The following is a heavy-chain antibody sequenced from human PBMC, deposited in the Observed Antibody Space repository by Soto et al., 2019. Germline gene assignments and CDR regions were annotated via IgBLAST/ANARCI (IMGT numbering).Heavy chain of an antibody. J-gene: IGHJ6*03. CDR1: GYTFTSYY. Sequence: QVQLVQSGAEVKKPGASVKVSCKASGYTFTSYYMHWVRQAPGQGLEWMGIINPSDGSTRDAQKFQGRVTMTRDTYTSTVYMELSSLRSEDTAVYYCARSKLERRRDYYYYYMDVWGKGTTVTVSS. CDR3: ARSKLERRRDYYYYYMDV. D-gene: IGHD1-1*01. CDR2: INPSDGST. V-gene: IGHV1-46*03.